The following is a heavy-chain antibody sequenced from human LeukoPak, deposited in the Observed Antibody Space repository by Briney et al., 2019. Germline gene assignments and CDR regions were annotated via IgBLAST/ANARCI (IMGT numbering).Heavy chain of an antibody. V-gene: IGHV3-23*01. CDR2: ISGSGGST. Sequence: GGSLRLSCAASGFTFSSYAVSWVRQAPGKGLEWVSAISGSGGSTYYADSVKGRFTISRDNSKNTLYLQMNSLRAEDTAVYYCAKDGTPYSSGWHDAFDIWGQGTMVTVSS. J-gene: IGHJ3*02. CDR1: GFTFSSYA. CDR3: AKDGTPYSSGWHDAFDI. D-gene: IGHD6-19*01.